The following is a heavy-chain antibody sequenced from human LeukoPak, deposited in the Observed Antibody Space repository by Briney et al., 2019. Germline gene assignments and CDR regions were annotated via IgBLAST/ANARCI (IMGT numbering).Heavy chain of an antibody. CDR2: ISSSSSYI. J-gene: IGHJ4*02. V-gene: IGHV3-21*01. Sequence: PGGSLRLSCAASGFTFSSYSMNWVRQAPGKGLEWVSSISSSSSYIYYADSVEGRFTISRDNAKNSLYLQMNSLRAEDTAVYYCARDLLYYGSGSSPVDYWGQGTLVTVSS. D-gene: IGHD3-10*01. CDR1: GFTFSSYS. CDR3: ARDLLYYGSGSSPVDY.